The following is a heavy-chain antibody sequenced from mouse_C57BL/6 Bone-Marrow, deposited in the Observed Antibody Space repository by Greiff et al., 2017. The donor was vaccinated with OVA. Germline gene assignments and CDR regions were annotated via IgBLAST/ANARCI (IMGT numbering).Heavy chain of an antibody. CDR2: ISYDGSN. D-gene: IGHD1-1*01. J-gene: IGHJ2*01. Sequence: EVQLQESGPGLVKPSQSLSLTCSVTGYSITSGYYWNWLRQFPGNKLEWMGYISYDGSNNYNPSLKNRISITRDTSKNQFFLKLNSVTTEDTATYYCARWGTVVAGGFDYWGQGTTLTVSS. CDR1: GYSITSGYY. CDR3: ARWGTVVAGGFDY. V-gene: IGHV3-6*01.